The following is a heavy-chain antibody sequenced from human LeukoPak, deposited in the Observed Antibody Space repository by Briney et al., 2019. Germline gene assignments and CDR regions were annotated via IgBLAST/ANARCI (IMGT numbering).Heavy chain of an antibody. V-gene: IGHV3-30-3*01. J-gene: IGHJ4*02. Sequence: GGSLRLSCAASGFTFSSYAMHWVRQAPGKGLEWVAVISYDGSNKYYADSVKGRFTISRDNSKNTLYLQMNSLRAEDTAVYYCARDRGGQLRYFSLGGAGLDYWGQGTLVTVSS. CDR1: GFTFSSYA. CDR3: ARDRGGQLRYFSLGGAGLDY. CDR2: ISYDGSNK. D-gene: IGHD3-9*01.